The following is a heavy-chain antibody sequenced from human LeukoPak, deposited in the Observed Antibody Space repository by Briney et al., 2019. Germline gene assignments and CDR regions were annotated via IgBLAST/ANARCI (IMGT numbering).Heavy chain of an antibody. CDR3: AREAFAGHALGD. Sequence: GGSLRLSCTATGFNVNSNYMTWVRQAPGKGLEWVSVIYSNGNSYYAASVQGRFTVSRDNSKNTITLKMNSLRAEDTAVYYCAREAFAGHALGDWGQGTLVTVSS. CDR2: IYSNGNS. CDR1: GFNVNSNY. D-gene: IGHD3-16*01. V-gene: IGHV3-53*01. J-gene: IGHJ4*02.